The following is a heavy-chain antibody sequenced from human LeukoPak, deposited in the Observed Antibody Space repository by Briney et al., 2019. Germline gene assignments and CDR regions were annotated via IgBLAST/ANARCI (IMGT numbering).Heavy chain of an antibody. CDR1: GYTFTGYY. D-gene: IGHD1-26*01. Sequence: ASVKVSCKASGYTFTGYYMHWVRQAPGQGFGWMGWINPNSGGTNYAQKFQGRVTMTRDTSISTAYMELSRLRSDDTAVYYCARVAVVGALTFSYFVYWGQGTLVTVSS. CDR3: ARVAVVGALTFSYFVY. J-gene: IGHJ4*02. V-gene: IGHV1-2*02. CDR2: INPNSGGT.